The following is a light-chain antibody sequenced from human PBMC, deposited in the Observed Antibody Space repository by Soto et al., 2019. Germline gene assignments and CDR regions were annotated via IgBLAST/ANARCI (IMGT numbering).Light chain of an antibody. V-gene: IGKV1-39*01. CDR1: QRISNY. J-gene: IGKJ3*01. CDR2: TAS. CDR3: QQSFTIPLT. Sequence: DIKMTQSPSSLSASVGDRVTITCRASQRISNYLNWYQQKPGKAPNLLIHTASRLESGVPSRFSGSGSGTQFSLTISSLQPEDFAIYYCQQSFTIPLTFGPGTKVHIK.